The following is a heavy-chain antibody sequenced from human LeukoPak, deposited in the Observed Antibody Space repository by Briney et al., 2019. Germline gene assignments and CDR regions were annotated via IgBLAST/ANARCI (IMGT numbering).Heavy chain of an antibody. CDR2: ISGSGGST. V-gene: IGHV3-23*01. Sequence: GGSLRLSCAASGFAFSSYAMSWVRQAPGKGLEWVSAISGSGGSTYYADSVKGRFTISRDNSKNTLYLQMNSLRAEDTAVYYCAKIDYGDLRRYYYYYMDVWGKGTTVTVSS. D-gene: IGHD4-17*01. CDR1: GFAFSSYA. CDR3: AKIDYGDLRRYYYYYMDV. J-gene: IGHJ6*03.